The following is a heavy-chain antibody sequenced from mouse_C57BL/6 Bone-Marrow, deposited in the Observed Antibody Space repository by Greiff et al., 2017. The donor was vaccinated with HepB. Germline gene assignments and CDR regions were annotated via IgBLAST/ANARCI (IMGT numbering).Heavy chain of an antibody. Sequence: EVMLVESEGGLVQPGSSMKLSCTASGFTFSDYYMAWVRQVPEKGLEWVANINYDGSSTYYLDSLKSRFIISRDNAKNILYLQMSSLKSEDTATYYCARDRYYYWYFDVWGTGTPVTVSS. CDR2: INYDGSST. J-gene: IGHJ1*03. D-gene: IGHD1-1*01. V-gene: IGHV5-16*01. CDR1: GFTFSDYY. CDR3: ARDRYYYWYFDV.